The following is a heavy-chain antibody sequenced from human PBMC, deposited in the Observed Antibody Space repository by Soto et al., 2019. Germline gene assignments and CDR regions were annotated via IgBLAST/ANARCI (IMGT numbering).Heavy chain of an antibody. CDR1: GYTFTSYD. D-gene: IGHD3-3*01. Sequence: ASVKVSCKASGYTFTSYDINWVRQATGQGLEWMGWMNPNSGNTGYAQKFQGRVTMTRNTSISTAYMELSSLRSEDTAVYYFARGIPYKRGYYDFWSGPYFYYYYGMDVWG. CDR3: ARGIPYKRGYYDFWSGPYFYYYYGMDV. CDR2: MNPNSGNT. J-gene: IGHJ6*02. V-gene: IGHV1-8*01.